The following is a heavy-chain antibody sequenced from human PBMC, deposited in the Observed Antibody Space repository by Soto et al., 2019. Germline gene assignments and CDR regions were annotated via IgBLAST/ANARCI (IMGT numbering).Heavy chain of an antibody. CDR1: GFTFSSYE. CDR2: ISSSGSTI. CDR3: ARRPDYFDY. V-gene: IGHV3-48*03. J-gene: IGHJ4*02. Sequence: RGSLRLSCAASGFTFSSYEMNWVRQAPGKGLEWVSYISSSGSTIYYADSVKGRFTISRDNAKNSLYLQMNSLRAEDTAVYYCARRPDYFDYWGQGTLVTVSS. D-gene: IGHD6-6*01.